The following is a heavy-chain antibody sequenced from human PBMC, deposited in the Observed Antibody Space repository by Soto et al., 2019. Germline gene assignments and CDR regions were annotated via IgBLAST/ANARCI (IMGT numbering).Heavy chain of an antibody. CDR2: VYFSGNT. Sequence: SVPLSVTCTVSGGSSSNRSYCWGSKSQPPGKGLEWIGSVYFSGNTYYNPSLKSRITISVDTSKNQFSLKLSSVTAADTAVYYCARHIKVRVEYQLPGWFDPWGQGTLLTVSS. CDR3: ARHIKVRVEYQLPGWFDP. V-gene: IGHV4-39*01. J-gene: IGHJ5*02. CDR1: GGSSSNRSYC. D-gene: IGHD2-2*01.